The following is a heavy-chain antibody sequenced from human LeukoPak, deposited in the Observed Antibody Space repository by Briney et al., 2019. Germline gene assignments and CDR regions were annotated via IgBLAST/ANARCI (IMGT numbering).Heavy chain of an antibody. V-gene: IGHV3-23*01. J-gene: IGHJ4*02. D-gene: IGHD2-2*01. Sequence: PGGSLRLSCAASGFTFSSYAMSWVRQAPGKGLEWVSTVSGSGGTTYYADSVKGRFTISRDNSKNTLYLQMNSLRAEDTAVYYCATTILTSSLDYWGQGTLVTVSS. CDR3: ATTILTSSLDY. CDR2: VSGSGGTT. CDR1: GFTFSSYA.